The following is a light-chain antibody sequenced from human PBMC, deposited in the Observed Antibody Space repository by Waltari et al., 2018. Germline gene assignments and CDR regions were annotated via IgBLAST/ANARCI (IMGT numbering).Light chain of an antibody. CDR2: DVT. CDR3: CSYAGTWV. CDR1: GSDVGDSNY. Sequence: QSALTQPRSVSGSPGQSVTISCTGTGSDVGDSNYVSWYQPHPGEAPKRVIYDVTKRPSGVPARFSGSTSGHSASLTVSGRQSEDEADYYCCSYAGTWVFGGGTKLTVL. V-gene: IGLV2-11*01. J-gene: IGLJ3*02.